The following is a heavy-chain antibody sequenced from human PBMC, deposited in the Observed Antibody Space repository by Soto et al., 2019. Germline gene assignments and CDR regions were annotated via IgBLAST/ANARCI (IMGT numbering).Heavy chain of an antibody. CDR2: IGTAGDT. J-gene: IGHJ6*02. Sequence: GGSLRLSCAASGFTFSSYDMHWVRQATGKGLEWVSAIGTAGDTYYSGSAKGRFSVSRENVKNSLYLQMNSLRAGDTAVYYCARGGDCSKTSCYWARLYYGLDVWGQGTTVTVSS. CDR1: GFTFSSYD. V-gene: IGHV3-13*01. D-gene: IGHD2-2*01. CDR3: ARGGDCSKTSCYWARLYYGLDV.